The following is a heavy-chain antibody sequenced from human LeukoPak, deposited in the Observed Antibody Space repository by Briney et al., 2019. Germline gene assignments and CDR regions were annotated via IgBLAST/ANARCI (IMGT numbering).Heavy chain of an antibody. V-gene: IGHV4-4*07. CDR3: VKDSSGSSVARGWFDP. CDR1: GVSVSNYF. J-gene: IGHJ5*02. Sequence: SETLSLTCTVSGVSVSNYFWSWIRQPAGKGLEWIGRIYTTESTNYNPSLKSRVTLSVDTSRNQFSLKLSSVTAADTAVYYCVKDSSGSSVARGWFDPWGQGILVTVSP. D-gene: IGHD3-10*01. CDR2: IYTTEST.